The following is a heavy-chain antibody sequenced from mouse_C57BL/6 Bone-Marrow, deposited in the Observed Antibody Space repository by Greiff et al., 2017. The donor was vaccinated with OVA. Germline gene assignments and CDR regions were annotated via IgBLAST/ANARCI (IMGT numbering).Heavy chain of an antibody. CDR1: GYSITSGYY. Sequence: EVQLQQSGPGLVKPSQSLSLTCSVTGYSITSGYYWTWIRQFPGNKLEWMGYISYDGSNNYNPSLKNRISITRDTSKNQFFLKLNSVTTEATATYYCARDLRITTVVADWYFDVWGTGTTVTVSS. J-gene: IGHJ1*03. V-gene: IGHV3-6*01. CDR2: ISYDGSN. CDR3: ARDLRITTVVADWYFDV. D-gene: IGHD1-1*01.